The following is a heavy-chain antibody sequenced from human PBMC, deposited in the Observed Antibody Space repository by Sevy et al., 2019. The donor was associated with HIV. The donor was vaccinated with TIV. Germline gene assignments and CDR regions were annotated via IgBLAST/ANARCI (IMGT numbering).Heavy chain of an antibody. D-gene: IGHD3-22*01. CDR3: AKFGDYYDSGGYYWYFDF. CDR1: GFIFSDYA. V-gene: IGHV3-23*01. J-gene: IGHJ2*01. CDR2: ISGGDDST. Sequence: GGSLRLSCAASGFIFSDYAMSWVRQAPGKGLEWVSSISGGDDSTYYADSVKGRFTVSRDNSKNTLYLQMNTLRAEDTDLDYCAKFGDYYDSGGYYWYFDFWGRGTLVTVSS.